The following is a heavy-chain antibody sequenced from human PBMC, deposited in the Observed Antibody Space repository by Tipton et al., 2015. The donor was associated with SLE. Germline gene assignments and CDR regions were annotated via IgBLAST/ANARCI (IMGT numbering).Heavy chain of an antibody. D-gene: IGHD6-19*01. CDR1: GYSISSGYY. CDR3: ARWTSSGWYYFDY. CDR2: IYHSGST. V-gene: IGHV4-38-2*01. J-gene: IGHJ4*02. Sequence: TLSLTCAVSGYSISSGYYWGWIRQPPGKGLEWIGRIYHSGSTYYNPSLKSRVTISVDTSKNQFSLKLSSVTAADTAVYYCARWTSSGWYYFDYWGQGTLVTVSS.